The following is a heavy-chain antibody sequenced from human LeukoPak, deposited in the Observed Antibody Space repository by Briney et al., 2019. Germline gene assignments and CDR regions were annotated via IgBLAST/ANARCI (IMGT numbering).Heavy chain of an antibody. D-gene: IGHD2-8*01. J-gene: IGHJ6*02. Sequence: PGGSLRLSCAASGFTFSSYGMSWVRQAPGKGLEWVSGISGSGGSTYYADSVKGRFTISRDNSKNTLYLQMNSLRAEETAVYYCAKDGCKDAGKVIPYYYYYGMDGWGQGTTVTDCS. CDR3: AKDGCKDAGKVIPYYYYYGMDG. CDR1: GFTFSSYG. CDR2: ISGSGGST. V-gene: IGHV3-23*01.